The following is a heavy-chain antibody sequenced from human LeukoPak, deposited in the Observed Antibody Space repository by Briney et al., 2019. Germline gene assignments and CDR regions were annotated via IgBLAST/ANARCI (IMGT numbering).Heavy chain of an antibody. CDR1: GYSISSGYY. J-gene: IGHJ5*02. CDR2: IYHSGST. CDR3: ARELAHYDFWSGYYTKGWFDP. D-gene: IGHD3-3*01. Sequence: SETLSLTCAVSGYSISSGYYWGWIRQPPGKGLEWIGSIYHSGSTYYNLSLKSRVTISVDTSQNQFSLKLNSVTAADTAVYYCARELAHYDFWSGYYTKGWFDPWGQGTLVTVSS. V-gene: IGHV4-38-2*02.